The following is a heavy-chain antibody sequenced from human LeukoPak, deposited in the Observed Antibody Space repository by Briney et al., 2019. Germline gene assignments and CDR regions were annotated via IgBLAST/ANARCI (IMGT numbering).Heavy chain of an antibody. Sequence: ASVKVSCKASGYIFSSYGFSWVRQAPGQGLEWMGWISAYNGDTNYAQKFQGRVTMTTEKSTTTAYMELRSLRSDDTAMYYCARVSCSGGSCLIDYWGQGTLVTVSS. CDR3: ARVSCSGGSCLIDY. CDR1: GYIFSSYG. CDR2: ISAYNGDT. D-gene: IGHD2-15*01. V-gene: IGHV1-18*01. J-gene: IGHJ4*02.